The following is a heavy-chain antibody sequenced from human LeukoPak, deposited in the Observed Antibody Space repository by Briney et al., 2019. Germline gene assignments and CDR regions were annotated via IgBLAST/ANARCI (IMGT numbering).Heavy chain of an antibody. Sequence: GGSLRLSCAASGFTFNDYTMHWVRQAPGKGLEWVSLISWDGGSTYYADSVKGRFTISRDNSKNSLYLQMNSLRAEDTALYYCAKDGRGYSPMNNYYYYYYMDVWGKGTTVTVSS. V-gene: IGHV3-43D*03. CDR2: ISWDGGST. CDR3: AKDGRGYSPMNNYYYYYYMDV. CDR1: GFTFNDYT. J-gene: IGHJ6*03. D-gene: IGHD6-13*01.